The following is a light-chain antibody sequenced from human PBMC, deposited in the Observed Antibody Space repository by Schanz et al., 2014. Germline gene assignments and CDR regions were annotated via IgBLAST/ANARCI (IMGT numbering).Light chain of an antibody. CDR1: TSNIGSNT. CDR2: TNN. Sequence: QSVLTQPPSASGTPGQTVTISCSGSTSNIGSNTVTWYQQVPGTAPKLLIYTNNQRPSGVPDRFSGSKSGTSASLAISGLQSEDEADYYCSSYAGSNNLRVVFGGGTKLTVL. CDR3: SSYAGSNNLRVV. J-gene: IGLJ2*01. V-gene: IGLV1-44*01.